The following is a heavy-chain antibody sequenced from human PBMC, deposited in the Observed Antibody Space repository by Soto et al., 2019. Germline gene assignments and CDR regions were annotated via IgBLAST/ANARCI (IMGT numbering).Heavy chain of an antibody. CDR1: GFIFSSHN. CDR2: ITGSSSYI. J-gene: IGHJ6*02. Sequence: DVQLVESGGGLVKPGGSLRLSCAASGFIFSSHNMNWVRQAPGKGLEWVSSITGSSSYIFYADSVKGRFTISRDNAKNTVYRKRKGGRAEDRGVYYCGSLVASETGYGMDVWGQGTTVTVSS. CDR3: GSLVASETGYGMDV. D-gene: IGHD3-9*01. V-gene: IGHV3-21*06.